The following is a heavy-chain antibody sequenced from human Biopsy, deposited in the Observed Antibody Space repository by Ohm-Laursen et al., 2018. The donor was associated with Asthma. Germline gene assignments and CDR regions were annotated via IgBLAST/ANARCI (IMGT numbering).Heavy chain of an antibody. J-gene: IGHJ4*02. Sequence: PSETLSLTCTVSGGSVSSGSYYWSWIRQPPGKGLEWIGYIYYSGSTNYNPSLKSRVTISVDTSKNQFSLKLSSVTAADTAVYYCARGPPVDREDWGQGTLVTVSS. CDR1: GGSVSSGSYY. CDR3: ARGPPVDRED. D-gene: IGHD5-24*01. CDR2: IYYSGST. V-gene: IGHV4-61*01.